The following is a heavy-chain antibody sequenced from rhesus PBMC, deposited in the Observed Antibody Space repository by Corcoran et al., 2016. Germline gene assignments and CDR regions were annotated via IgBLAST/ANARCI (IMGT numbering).Heavy chain of an antibody. V-gene: IGHV4-169*02. CDR3: GGGGSNWGPFDY. CDR1: GGSISSSY. CDR2: IYGSGSTT. Sequence: QLQLQESGPGLVKPSETLSVTCAVSGGSISSSYWSWIRQAPGKGLEGIGYIYGSGSTTNNTPPLKGRVTLSVDTSKNQLSLKLSSGTAADTAVYYGGGGGSNWGPFDYWGQGVLVTVSS. D-gene: IGHD7-45*01. J-gene: IGHJ4*01.